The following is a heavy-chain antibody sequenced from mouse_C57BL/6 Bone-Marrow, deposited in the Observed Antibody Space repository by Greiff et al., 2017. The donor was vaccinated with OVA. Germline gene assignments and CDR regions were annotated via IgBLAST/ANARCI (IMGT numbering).Heavy chain of an antibody. Sequence: QVQLQQPGAELVRPGTSVKLSCKASGYTFTSYWMHWVKQRPGQGLEWIGVIDPSDSYTNYNQKFKGKATLTVDTSSSTAYMQLSSLTSEDSAVYYGASITTDYYAMDYWGQGTSVTVSS. V-gene: IGHV1-59*01. CDR3: ASITTDYYAMDY. CDR2: IDPSDSYT. J-gene: IGHJ4*01. D-gene: IGHD1-1*01. CDR1: GYTFTSYW.